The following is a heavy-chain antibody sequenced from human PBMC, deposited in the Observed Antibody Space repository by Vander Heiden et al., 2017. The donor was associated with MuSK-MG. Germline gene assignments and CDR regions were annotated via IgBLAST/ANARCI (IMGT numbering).Heavy chain of an antibody. V-gene: IGHV4-59*01. CDR1: GAVTSRYY. D-gene: IGHD6-13*01. Sequence: QVQLQESGPGLVKPSETLSLTCTASGAVTSRYYWSWIRQPPGKGLEWIGYIYYSGSTNYNPSLKSRVTISVDTSKNQFSLKLSSVTAADRAVYYCARSYSSSWPYYYYYYMDVWGKGTTVTVSS. CDR2: IYYSGST. CDR3: ARSYSSSWPYYYYYYMDV. J-gene: IGHJ6*03.